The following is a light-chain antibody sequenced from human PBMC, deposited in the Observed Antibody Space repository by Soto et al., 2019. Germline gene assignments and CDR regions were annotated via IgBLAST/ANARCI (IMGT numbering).Light chain of an antibody. CDR1: QDITNY. V-gene: IGKV1-33*01. J-gene: IGKJ4*01. Sequence: DIQMTQSPSSLSASVGDRVTITCQASQDITNYLNWYQQKPGKAPKLLIYEASSLETGVPSRFSGGGSGAHFTFTISSLQPEDFATYYCQQSVNLPLTFGGGTKVEVK. CDR3: QQSVNLPLT. CDR2: EAS.